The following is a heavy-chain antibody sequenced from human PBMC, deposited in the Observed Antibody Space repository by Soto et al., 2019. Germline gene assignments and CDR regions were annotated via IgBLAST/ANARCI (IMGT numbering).Heavy chain of an antibody. CDR1: VVSFSGYY. CDR3: ARGRYYYDSSGYDY. Sequence: SETLSLTCAFYVVSFSGYYWSCIRHPPGKWLEWIGEINHSGSTNYNPSLKSRVTISVDTSKNQFSLKLSSVTAADTAVYYCARGRYYYDSSGYDYWGQGTLFTVSS. CDR2: INHSGST. J-gene: IGHJ4*02. D-gene: IGHD3-22*01. V-gene: IGHV4-34*01.